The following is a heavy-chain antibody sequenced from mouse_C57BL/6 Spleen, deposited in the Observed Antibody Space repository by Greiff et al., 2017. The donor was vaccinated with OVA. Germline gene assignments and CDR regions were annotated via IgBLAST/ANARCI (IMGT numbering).Heavy chain of an antibody. CDR2: ISSGGSYT. V-gene: IGHV5-6*01. J-gene: IGHJ4*01. CDR3: ARIYDDYDGNAMDY. Sequence: DVHLVESGGDLVKPGGSLKLSCAASGFTFSSYGMSWVRQTPDKRLEWVATISSGGSYTYYPDSVKGRFTISRDNAKNTLYLQMSSLKSEDTAMYYCARIYDDYDGNAMDYWGQGTSVTVSS. D-gene: IGHD2-4*01. CDR1: GFTFSSYG.